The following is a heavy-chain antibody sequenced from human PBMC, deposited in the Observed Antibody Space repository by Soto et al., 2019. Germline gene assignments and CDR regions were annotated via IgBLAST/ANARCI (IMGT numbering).Heavy chain of an antibody. CDR3: ARDLGRDCSGGSCYYYGMDV. D-gene: IGHD2-15*01. CDR1: GGTFSSYA. Sequence: SVKVSCKASGGTFSSYAISWVRQAPGQGLEWMGGVIPIFGTANYAQKFQGRVTITADESTSTAYMELSSLRSEDTAVYYCARDLGRDCSGGSCYYYGMDVWGQGTTVTVSS. CDR2: VIPIFGTA. V-gene: IGHV1-69*13. J-gene: IGHJ6*02.